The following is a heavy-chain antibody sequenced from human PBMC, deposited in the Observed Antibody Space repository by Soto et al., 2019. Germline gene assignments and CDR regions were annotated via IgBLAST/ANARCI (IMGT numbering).Heavy chain of an antibody. CDR1: GFTFSSYA. Sequence: GGSLRLSCAASGFTFSSYAMSWVRQAPGKGLEWVSAISSSSSTIYYADSVKGRFTISRDNAKNSLYLQMNSLRDEDTAVYYCARTGIAAAVRNWFDPWGQGTLVTVSS. D-gene: IGHD6-13*01. V-gene: IGHV3-48*02. CDR3: ARTGIAAAVRNWFDP. CDR2: ISSSSSTI. J-gene: IGHJ5*02.